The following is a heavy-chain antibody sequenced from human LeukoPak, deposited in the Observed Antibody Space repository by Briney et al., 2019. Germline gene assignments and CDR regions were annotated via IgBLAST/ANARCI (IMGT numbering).Heavy chain of an antibody. D-gene: IGHD2-21*02. Sequence: ASVKVSCKASGYTFTSYGISWVRQAPGQGLEWMGWISAYNGNTNYAQKLQGRVTMTTDTSTSTAYMELRSLRSDDTAVYYCARDGAYCGGDCYPNYHYYYGMDVWGQGTTVTVSS. J-gene: IGHJ6*02. V-gene: IGHV1-18*01. CDR3: ARDGAYCGGDCYPNYHYYYGMDV. CDR2: ISAYNGNT. CDR1: GYTFTSYG.